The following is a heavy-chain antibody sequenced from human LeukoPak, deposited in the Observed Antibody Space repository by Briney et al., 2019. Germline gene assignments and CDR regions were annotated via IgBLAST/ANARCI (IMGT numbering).Heavy chain of an antibody. Sequence: GGSLRLSCAASGFTFSSYSMNWVRQAPGKGLEGVSSISSSSSYIYYADSVKGRFTISRDNAKNSLYLQMNSLRAEDTAVYYCARYHSSSWYYNYWGQGTLVTVSS. D-gene: IGHD6-13*01. CDR1: GFTFSSYS. J-gene: IGHJ4*02. V-gene: IGHV3-21*01. CDR2: ISSSSSYI. CDR3: ARYHSSSWYYNY.